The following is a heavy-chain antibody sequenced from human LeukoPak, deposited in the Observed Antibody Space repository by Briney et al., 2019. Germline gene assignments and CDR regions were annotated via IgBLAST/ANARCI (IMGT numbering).Heavy chain of an antibody. CDR1: GYTFTSYG. CDR2: INPSGGST. CDR3: ARDRRDGYSFDY. J-gene: IGHJ4*02. D-gene: IGHD5-24*01. Sequence: ASVKVSCKASGYTFTSYGISWVRQAPGQGLEWMGIINPSGGSTSYAQKFQGRVTMTRDTSTSTVYMELSSLRSEDTAVYYCARDRRDGYSFDYWGQGTLVTVSS. V-gene: IGHV1-46*03.